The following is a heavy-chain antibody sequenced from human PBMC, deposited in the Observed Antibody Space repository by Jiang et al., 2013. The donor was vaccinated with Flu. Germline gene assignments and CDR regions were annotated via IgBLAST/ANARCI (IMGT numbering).Heavy chain of an antibody. CDR1: GYSFTSYW. CDR3: ARLHYSLRRRTEGFDY. Sequence: QLVESGAEVKKPGESLKISCKGSGYSFTSYWIGWVRQMPGKGLEWMGIIYPGDSDTRYSPSFQGQVTISADKSISTAYLQWSSLKASDTAMYYCARLHYSLRRRTEGFDYWGQGTLVTVSS. CDR2: IYPGDSDT. V-gene: IGHV5-51*01. D-gene: IGHD3-10*01. J-gene: IGHJ4*02.